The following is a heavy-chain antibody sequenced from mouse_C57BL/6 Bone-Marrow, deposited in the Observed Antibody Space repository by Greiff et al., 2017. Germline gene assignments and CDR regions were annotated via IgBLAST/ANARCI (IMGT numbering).Heavy chain of an antibody. CDR2: INYDGSST. CDR1: GFTFSDYY. CDR3: ARALYYYGSSPYYYAMDY. J-gene: IGHJ4*01. V-gene: IGHV5-16*01. D-gene: IGHD1-1*01. Sequence: EVQVVESEGGLVQPGSSMKLSCTASGFTFSDYYMAWVRQVPEKGLEWVANINYDGSSTYYLDSLKSRFIISTDNATNILYLQMSRLKSEDTATXYYARALYYYGSSPYYYAMDYWGQGTSVTVSS.